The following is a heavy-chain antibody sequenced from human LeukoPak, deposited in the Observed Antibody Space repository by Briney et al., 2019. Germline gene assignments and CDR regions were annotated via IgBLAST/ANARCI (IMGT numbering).Heavy chain of an antibody. CDR3: AKEESPQVPFVY. J-gene: IGHJ4*02. D-gene: IGHD3-10*01. CDR2: LRSDGSSK. V-gene: IGHV3-30*02. CDR1: AFPFSSYA. Sequence: PGGSLRLSCAASAFPFSSYAMHWVRQAPGKGLEWVAFLRSDGSSKLYADSVQGRFTISRDNSRNILYLQMNNLRLEDTAMYYCAKEESPQVPFVYWGQGSLVTVSP.